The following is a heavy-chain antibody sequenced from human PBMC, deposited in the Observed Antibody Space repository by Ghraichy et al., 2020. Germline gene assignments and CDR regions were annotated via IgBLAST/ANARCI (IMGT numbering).Heavy chain of an antibody. Sequence: SETLSLTCTVSGGSISSSSYYWGWIRQPPGKGLEWIGSIYYSGSTYYNPSLKSRVTISVDTSKNQFSLKLSSVTAADTAVYYCARHYGGWLRGIRWFAPWGQGTLVTVSS. CDR3: ARHYGGWLRGIRWFAP. V-gene: IGHV4-39*01. CDR2: IYYSGST. J-gene: IGHJ5*02. D-gene: IGHD5-12*01. CDR1: GGSISSSSYY.